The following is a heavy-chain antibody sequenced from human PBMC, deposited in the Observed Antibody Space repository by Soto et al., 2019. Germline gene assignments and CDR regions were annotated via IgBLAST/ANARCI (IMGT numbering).Heavy chain of an antibody. D-gene: IGHD3-22*01. CDR2: NYYSGST. Sequence: QVQLQESGPGLVKPSETLSLTCTVSGASISTYYWSWIRQPPGKGLEWIGYNYYSGSTNYNPSLXSXGXIXXDTSKNQFSLKLRSVTDADTAVYYCARSRGGYFDYWGQGTLVTVSS. CDR1: GASISTYY. V-gene: IGHV4-59*01. J-gene: IGHJ4*02. CDR3: ARSRGGYFDY.